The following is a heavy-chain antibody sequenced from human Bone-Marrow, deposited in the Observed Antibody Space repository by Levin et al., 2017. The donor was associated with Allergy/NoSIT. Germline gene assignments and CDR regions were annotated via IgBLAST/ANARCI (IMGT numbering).Heavy chain of an antibody. CDR1: GGSISSGDYY. D-gene: IGHD3-10*01. V-gene: IGHV4-30-4*01. CDR2: IYYSGST. J-gene: IGHJ5*02. Sequence: PSETLSLTCTVSGGSISSGDYYWSWIRQPPGKGLEWIGYIYYSGSTYYNPSLKSRVTISVDTSKNQFSLKLSSVTAADTAVYYCARGEYLITMVRGVSGWFDPWGQGTLVTVSS. CDR3: ARGEYLITMVRGVSGWFDP.